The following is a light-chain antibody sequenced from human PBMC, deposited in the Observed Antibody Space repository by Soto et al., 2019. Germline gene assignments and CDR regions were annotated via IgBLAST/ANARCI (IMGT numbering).Light chain of an antibody. V-gene: IGLV4-69*01. J-gene: IGLJ2*01. CDR1: SGHSSYA. CDR3: QTWGTGIQV. CDR2: LNSDGSH. Sequence: QAVLTQSPSASASLGASVTLTCTLSSGHSSYAIAWHQQQPETGPRYLMKLNSDGSHSKGDGIPARFSGSSAGAERYLTISSLQAEDEADYYCQTWGTGIQVFGGGTKLTVL.